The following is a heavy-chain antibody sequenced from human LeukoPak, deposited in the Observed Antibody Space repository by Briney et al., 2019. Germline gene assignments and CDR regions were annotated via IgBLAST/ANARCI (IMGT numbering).Heavy chain of an antibody. Sequence: ASVKVSCKASGYTFIGYYMHWVRQAPGQGLEWMGWINPNSGGTNYAQKFQGRVTMTRDTSISTAYMELSRLRSDDTAVYYCARLRLGELSLDYWGQGTLVTVSS. J-gene: IGHJ4*02. D-gene: IGHD3-16*02. CDR2: INPNSGGT. CDR1: GYTFIGYY. CDR3: ARLRLGELSLDY. V-gene: IGHV1-2*02.